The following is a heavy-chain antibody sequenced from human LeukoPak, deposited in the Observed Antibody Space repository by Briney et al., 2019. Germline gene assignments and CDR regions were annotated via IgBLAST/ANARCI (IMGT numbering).Heavy chain of an antibody. CDR2: LYIGGNT. J-gene: IGHJ4*02. CDR3: MTTAGYNFGQY. CDR1: GLTVNNNY. V-gene: IGHV3-53*01. Sequence: GGSLRLSCAASGLTVNNNYMNWVRQAPGKGLEWVSALYIGGNTYYADSVRGRFTISRDNSKNTLYLQMNSLRAEDTAIYYCMTTAGYNFGQYWGQGTLVTVSS. D-gene: IGHD5-18*01.